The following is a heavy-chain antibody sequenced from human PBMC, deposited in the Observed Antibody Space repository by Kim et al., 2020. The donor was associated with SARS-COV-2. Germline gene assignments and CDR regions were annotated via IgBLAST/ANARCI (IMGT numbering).Heavy chain of an antibody. V-gene: IGHV3-53*01. CDR3: ARDLGGGSYGCQ. CDR2: IYGVGTT. CDR1: GLTVSSSY. D-gene: IGHD1-26*01. Sequence: GGSLRLSCAVSGLTVSSSYMSWVRQAPGKGLEWVSVIYGVGTTYSADSVKGRFTISRDNSKNTVYLQMSSLRADDTAVYYCARDLGGGSYGCQWGQGTLVTVSS. J-gene: IGHJ4*02.